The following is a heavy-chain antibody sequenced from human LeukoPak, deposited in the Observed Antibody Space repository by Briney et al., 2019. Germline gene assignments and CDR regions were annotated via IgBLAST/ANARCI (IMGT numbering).Heavy chain of an antibody. CDR2: IYQSGTT. V-gene: IGHV4-30-2*01. CDR1: GGSISSGSSSGYS. Sequence: SQTLSLTCAVSGGSISSGSSSGYSWSWIRQPPGKGLEWIGYIYQSGTTHYNPSLASRVTISLDRSKNQFSLNLSSVTAADTAVYYCARVVGGLQGRGAFDIWGQGTMVTVSS. J-gene: IGHJ3*02. D-gene: IGHD4-11*01. CDR3: ARVVGGLQGRGAFDI.